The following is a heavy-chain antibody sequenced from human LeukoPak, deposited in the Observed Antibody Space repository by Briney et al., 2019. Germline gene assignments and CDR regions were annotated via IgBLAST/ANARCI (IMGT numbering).Heavy chain of an antibody. Sequence: ASVKVSCKASGYSFADYYMHWVRQAPGQGLEWMGWIKPNSGGTRSAQKFQGRVTMTRDTSISTAYMELSRLRSDDTAVYYCARDPSGYSPHEDWFDPWGQGTLVTVSS. V-gene: IGHV1-2*02. CDR1: GYSFADYY. J-gene: IGHJ5*02. CDR3: ARDPSGYSPHEDWFDP. CDR2: IKPNSGGT. D-gene: IGHD5-18*01.